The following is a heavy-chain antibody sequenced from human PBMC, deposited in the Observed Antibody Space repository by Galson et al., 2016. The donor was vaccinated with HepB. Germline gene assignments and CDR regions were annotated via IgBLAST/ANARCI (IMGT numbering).Heavy chain of an antibody. CDR1: GFTFSSFG. Sequence: SLRLSCAASGFTFSSFGMAWVRQAPGKGLEWVSTITREGGDTFYADSVMGRFTISRDNPNYTLFLQMNSLRAEDSAVYYCAKRPCIGCRSFDYWGQGTLVTVSS. CDR3: AKRPCIGCRSFDY. CDR2: ITREGGDT. V-gene: IGHV3-23*01. D-gene: IGHD2-8*01. J-gene: IGHJ4*02.